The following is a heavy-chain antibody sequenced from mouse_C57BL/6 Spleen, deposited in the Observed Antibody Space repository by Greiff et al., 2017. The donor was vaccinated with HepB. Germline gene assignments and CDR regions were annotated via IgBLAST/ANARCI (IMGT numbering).Heavy chain of an antibody. V-gene: IGHV2-6-1*01. CDR1: GFSLTSYG. D-gene: IGHD3-2*02. CDR3: ARHRDSSGSLDYYAMDY. J-gene: IGHJ4*01. Sequence: VKLVESGPGLVAPSQSLSITCTVSGFSLTSYGVHWVRQPPGKGLEWLVVIWSDGSTNYNSALKSRLSISKDNSKSQVFLKMNSLQTDDTAMYYCARHRDSSGSLDYYAMDYWGQGTSVTVSS. CDR2: IWSDGST.